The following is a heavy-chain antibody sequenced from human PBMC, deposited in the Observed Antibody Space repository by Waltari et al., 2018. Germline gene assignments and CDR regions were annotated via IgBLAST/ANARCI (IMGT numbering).Heavy chain of an antibody. D-gene: IGHD3-3*01. CDR2: IYPGDSDT. J-gene: IGHJ5*02. CDR1: GYSFTSYW. CDR3: ATLYYDFWSGYDKGNWFDP. Sequence: EVQLVQSGAEVKKPGESLKISCKGSGYSFTSYWIGWVRKMPGKGLEWMGIIYPGDSDTRYSPSFQGQVTISADKSISTAYLQWSSLKASDTAMYYCATLYYDFWSGYDKGNWFDPWGQGTLVTVSS. V-gene: IGHV5-51*01.